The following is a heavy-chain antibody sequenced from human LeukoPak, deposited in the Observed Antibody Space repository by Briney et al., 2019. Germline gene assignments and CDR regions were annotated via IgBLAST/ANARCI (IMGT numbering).Heavy chain of an antibody. CDR1: GYTFTSYG. Sequence: ASLKVSCKASGYTFTSYGISWVRQAPGKGLEWMGWISAYNGNTNYAQKLQGRVTMTTDTSTSTAYMELRSLRSDDTAVYYCARDRATAMVIYYWGQGTLVTVSS. J-gene: IGHJ4*02. CDR2: ISAYNGNT. D-gene: IGHD5-18*01. CDR3: ARDRATAMVIYY. V-gene: IGHV1-18*01.